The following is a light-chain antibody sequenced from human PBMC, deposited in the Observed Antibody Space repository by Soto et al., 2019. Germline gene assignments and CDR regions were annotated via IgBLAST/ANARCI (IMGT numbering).Light chain of an antibody. J-gene: IGKJ1*01. CDR3: QQYGTSFWT. Sequence: EIVLTQSPGTVSLSPGERATLSCRTSQSVSSSYLAWYQQKPGQAPRLLIYGASTRATGIPDRFSGSGSGTDFTLTISRLEPEDFAVYYCQQYGTSFWTFGQGTKVDIK. V-gene: IGKV3-20*01. CDR1: QSVSSSY. CDR2: GAS.